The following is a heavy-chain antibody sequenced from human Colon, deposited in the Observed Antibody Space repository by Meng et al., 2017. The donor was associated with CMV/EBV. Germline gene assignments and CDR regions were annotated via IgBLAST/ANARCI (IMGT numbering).Heavy chain of an antibody. Sequence: QVLLQESGPGLVKPSGXLSLTCAVSGGSISSSNWGSWVRQPPGKGLEWIGKIYHSGITIYNPSLKSRVTMSVDNSKNQFSLKLNSMTAADTAVYYCARDPTGGEDHQRVWGQGTLVTVSS. V-gene: IGHV4-4*02. D-gene: IGHD1-14*01. CDR2: IYHSGIT. CDR3: ARDPTGGEDHQRV. CDR1: GGSISSSNW. J-gene: IGHJ4*02.